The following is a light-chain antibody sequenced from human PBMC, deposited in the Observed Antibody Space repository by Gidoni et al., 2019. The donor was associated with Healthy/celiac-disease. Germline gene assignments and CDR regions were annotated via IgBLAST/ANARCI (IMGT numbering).Light chain of an antibody. J-gene: IGKJ3*01. CDR2: GAS. CDR1: QRVSSN. CDR3: QHDNNWPT. Sequence: EIVMTQSPATLSVSPGERATPSCRASQRVSSNLAWYQQKPGQAPRLIIYGASTRATGIPARFSGSGSGTEFTLTISSLQSEDFAVYYCQHDNNWPTFGPGTKGDIK. V-gene: IGKV3-15*01.